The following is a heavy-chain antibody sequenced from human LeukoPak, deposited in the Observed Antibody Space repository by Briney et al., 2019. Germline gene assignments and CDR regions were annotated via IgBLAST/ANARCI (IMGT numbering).Heavy chain of an antibody. CDR3: ARQLYGSDY. CDR2: VNHSGYT. D-gene: IGHD4-17*01. CDR1: GVSFSTYY. V-gene: IGHV4-34*01. J-gene: IGHJ4*01. Sequence: PSGTLSLTCDVSGVSFSTYYWSWIRQSPEKGLEWIGEVNHSGYTNLNPSLKSRVTISVDTSKNQFSLKLSSVTAADTAVYYCARQLYGSDYWGHGTLVTVSS.